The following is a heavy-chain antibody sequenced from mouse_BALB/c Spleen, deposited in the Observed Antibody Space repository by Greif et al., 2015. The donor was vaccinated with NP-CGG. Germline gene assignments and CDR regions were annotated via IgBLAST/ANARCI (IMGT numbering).Heavy chain of an antibody. Sequence: EVQLQQSRPELVKPGASVNISCKASGYSFTGYYMHWVKQSHGKSLEWIGYIYPYNGFSSYNQKSKGKATLTVDKSSSTAYMELRSLTSEDSAVYYCAGMITRDYAMDYWGQGTSVTVSS. CDR2: IYPYNGFS. D-gene: IGHD2-4*01. J-gene: IGHJ4*01. CDR1: GYSFTGYY. CDR3: AGMITRDYAMDY. V-gene: IGHV1-31*01.